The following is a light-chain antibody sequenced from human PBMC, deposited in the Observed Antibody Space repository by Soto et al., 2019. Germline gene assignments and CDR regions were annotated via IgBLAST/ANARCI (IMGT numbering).Light chain of an antibody. J-gene: IGKJ3*01. CDR1: QSVASSH. V-gene: IGKV3-20*01. Sequence: ELVWTQNPATMAVSPRERAPLSCRASQSVASSHLAWYRQKPGQTPRLLIYDASSRATGIPDRISGSGSGTDFTLTISRLEPEDFAVYYCQQYGSAPVTFGPGTKVDIK. CDR3: QQYGSAPVT. CDR2: DAS.